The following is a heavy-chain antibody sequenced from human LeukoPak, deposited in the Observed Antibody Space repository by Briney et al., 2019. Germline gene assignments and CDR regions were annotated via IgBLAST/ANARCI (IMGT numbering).Heavy chain of an antibody. J-gene: IGHJ4*02. CDR3: ATQVVPAAS. Sequence: GGSLRVSCAASGFTFSSYSMNWVRQAPGKGLEWVSSISSSSSYIYYADSVKGRFTISRDNAKNSLYLQMNSLRAEDTAVYYCATQVVPAASWGQGTLVTVSS. V-gene: IGHV3-21*01. CDR1: GFTFSSYS. CDR2: ISSSSSYI. D-gene: IGHD2-2*01.